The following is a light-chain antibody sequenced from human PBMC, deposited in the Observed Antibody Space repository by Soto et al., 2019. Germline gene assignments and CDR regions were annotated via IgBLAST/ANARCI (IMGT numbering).Light chain of an antibody. CDR3: QQNGRSPPWT. J-gene: IGKJ1*01. CDR2: GAS. V-gene: IGKV3-20*01. CDR1: QSVSSSY. Sequence: EIVSTQSPGTLSLSPGERATLSCRASQSVSSSYLVWYQQKPGQAPRLLIYGASIRATGIPDRFSGSGSGTDFTLTISRLEPEDFAVYYCQQNGRSPPWTFGQGTKVEIK.